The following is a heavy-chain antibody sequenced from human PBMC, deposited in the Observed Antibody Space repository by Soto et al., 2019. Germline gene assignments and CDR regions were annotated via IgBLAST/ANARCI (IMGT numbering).Heavy chain of an antibody. Sequence: PGGSLRLSCAASGFTFSDYYISWIRQAPGKGLEWISYTTSSSTSFYADSVKGRFTISRDNAKNSLFLQMNSLRAEDTAVYYCARDDPYSSTDYWGQGTLVTVSS. CDR1: GFTFSDYY. CDR2: TTSSSTS. V-gene: IGHV3-11*04. J-gene: IGHJ4*02. D-gene: IGHD6-19*01. CDR3: ARDDPYSSTDY.